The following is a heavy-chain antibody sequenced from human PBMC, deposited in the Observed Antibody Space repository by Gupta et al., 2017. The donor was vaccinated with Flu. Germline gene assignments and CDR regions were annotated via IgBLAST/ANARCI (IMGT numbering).Heavy chain of an antibody. D-gene: IGHD2-21*02. CDR1: GFTFSNYA. CDR2: MSFDGKKK. Sequence: LVESGGGVVRPGGSLRLSCVASGFTFSNYAMHWVRHAPGKGPEWLAVMSFDGKKKFYAESVEGRFAVSRDNSENTLYLQMNSLTPEDTAHYYCERDFGGDYDVNYHFDYWGQGTRVTVSS. J-gene: IGHJ4*02. CDR3: ERDFGGDYDVNYHFDY. V-gene: IGHV3-30*09.